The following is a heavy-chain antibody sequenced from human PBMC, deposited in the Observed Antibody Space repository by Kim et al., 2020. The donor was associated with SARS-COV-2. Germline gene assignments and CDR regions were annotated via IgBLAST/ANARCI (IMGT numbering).Heavy chain of an antibody. V-gene: IGHV3-48*03. CDR3: AANGGVFFDY. D-gene: IGHD3-16*01. CDR1: GFTFSSYE. Sequence: GGSLRLSCTASGFTFSSYEFNWVRQAPGKGLEWLSYISSSGSAVYYADSVKGRFTMSRDNVRKLVYLQMNNVGAEDTAVYYCAANGGVFFDYWGQGTLVTLFS. J-gene: IGHJ4*02. CDR2: ISSSGSAV.